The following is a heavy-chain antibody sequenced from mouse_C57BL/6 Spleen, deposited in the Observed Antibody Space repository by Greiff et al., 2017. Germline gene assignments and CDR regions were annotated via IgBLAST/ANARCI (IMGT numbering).Heavy chain of an antibody. V-gene: IGHV1-26*01. CDR3: ARGTTVVNLDY. J-gene: IGHJ2*01. D-gene: IGHD1-1*01. Sequence: SGPELVKPGASVKISCKASGYTFTDYYMNWVKQSHGKSLEWIGDINPNNGGTSYNQKFKGKATLTVDKSSSTAYMELRSLTSEDSAVYYCARGTTVVNLDYWGQGTTLTVSS. CDR1: GYTFTDYY. CDR2: INPNNGGT.